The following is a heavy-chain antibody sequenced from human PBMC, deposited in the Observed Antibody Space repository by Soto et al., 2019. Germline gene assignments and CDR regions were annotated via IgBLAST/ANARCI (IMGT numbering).Heavy chain of an antibody. D-gene: IGHD3-22*01. CDR3: ARLKGYYDRSGYYFDY. Sequence: SETLSLTCTVSGGSISSYSWSWIRQPPGKGLEWIGYIYHSGNTYYNPSIKSRVTISVDRSKNQFSMTMSSVTAADTAVFYCARLKGYYDRSGYYFDYWGQGTLVTVSS. CDR2: IYHSGNT. J-gene: IGHJ4*02. CDR1: GGSISSYS. V-gene: IGHV4-59*04.